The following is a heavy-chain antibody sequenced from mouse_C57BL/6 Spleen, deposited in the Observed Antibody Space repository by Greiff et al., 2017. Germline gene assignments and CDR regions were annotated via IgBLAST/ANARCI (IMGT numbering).Heavy chain of an antibody. J-gene: IGHJ3*01. CDR2: ISDGGSYT. CDR3: ARGGLTTEAY. D-gene: IGHD1-1*01. CDR1: GFTFSSYA. Sequence: EVQRVESGGGLVKPGGSLKLSCAASGFTFSSYAMSWVRQTPEKRLEWVATISDGGSYTYYPDNVKGRFTISRDNAKNNLYLQMSHLKSEDTAMYYCARGGLTTEAYWGQGTLVTVSA. V-gene: IGHV5-4*01.